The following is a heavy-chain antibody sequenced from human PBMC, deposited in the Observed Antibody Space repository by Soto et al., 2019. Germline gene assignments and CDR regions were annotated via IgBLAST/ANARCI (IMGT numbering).Heavy chain of an antibody. Sequence: SETLSLTCTVSGDSISSDNYYWSWIRQPPGKGLEWIGYIYDSGSTYYNASLKGRVTISIDTPKNQFSLKLSSVTAADTAVYYGARVRGYGDYSDYWGQRTRFTVSS. D-gene: IGHD4-17*01. CDR1: GDSISSDNYY. CDR2: IYDSGST. CDR3: ARVRGYGDYSDY. J-gene: IGHJ4*02. V-gene: IGHV4-30-4*01.